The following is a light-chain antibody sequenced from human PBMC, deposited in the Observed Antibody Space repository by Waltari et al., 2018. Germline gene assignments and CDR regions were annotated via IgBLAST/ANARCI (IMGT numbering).Light chain of an antibody. J-gene: IGLJ2*01. CDR1: SSDVGIYRF. CDR3: SSYTTSTSYVV. CDR2: EVS. V-gene: IGLV2-14*01. Sequence: QSALTQPASVSGSPGQSITISCTGTSSDVGIYRFVSWYQQHPGKAPKLMIYEVSNRPSGVSNRFSGSKSGNTASLTISGLRAEDEADYYCSSYTTSTSYVVFGGGTKLTVL.